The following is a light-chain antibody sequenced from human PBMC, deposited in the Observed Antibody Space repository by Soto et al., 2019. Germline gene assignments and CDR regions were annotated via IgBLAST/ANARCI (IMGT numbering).Light chain of an antibody. Sequence: QSVLTQPPLVSGAPGQRVTISCTGSSSNIGAGYDVHWYQQLPGTAPKLLIYGNSNRPSGVPDRFSGSKSGTSASLAITGLQAEDEADYYCQSYDSSLRGSVFGGGTKLTVL. CDR2: GNS. V-gene: IGLV1-40*01. CDR3: QSYDSSLRGSV. CDR1: SSNIGAGYD. J-gene: IGLJ2*01.